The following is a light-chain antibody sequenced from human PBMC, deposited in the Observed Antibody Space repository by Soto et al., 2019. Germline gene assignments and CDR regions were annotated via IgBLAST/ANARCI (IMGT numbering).Light chain of an antibody. CDR1: QTVLANSNNMNY. CDR2: WAS. CDR3: QQYFKSPWT. V-gene: IGKV4-1*01. J-gene: IGKJ1*01. Sequence: DIVMTQSPDSLAVSLGERVTINCKSSQTVLANSNNMNYLAWYQQKPGQPPKLVIYWASTRESGVPERFSGSGSGTDFTLTISRLQPEDVAVYYCQQYFKSPWTFGQGTKVEIK.